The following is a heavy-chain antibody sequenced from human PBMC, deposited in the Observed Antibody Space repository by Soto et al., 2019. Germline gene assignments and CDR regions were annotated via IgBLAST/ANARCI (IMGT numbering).Heavy chain of an antibody. CDR3: ARDRSGYDHNYFGMDV. Sequence: QVQLVESGGGVVQPGRSLRLSCAASGFTFSSYGMHWVRQAPGKGLEWVAVIWYDGSNKYYADSVKGRFTISRDNSKNTLYLQMNSLRAEDTAVYYCARDRSGYDHNYFGMDVWGQGTTVTVSS. CDR2: IWYDGSNK. D-gene: IGHD5-12*01. V-gene: IGHV3-33*01. J-gene: IGHJ6*02. CDR1: GFTFSSYG.